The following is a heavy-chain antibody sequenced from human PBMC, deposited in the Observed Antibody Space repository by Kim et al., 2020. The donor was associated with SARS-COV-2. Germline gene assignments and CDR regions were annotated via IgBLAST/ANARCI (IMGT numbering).Heavy chain of an antibody. D-gene: IGHD3-22*01. Sequence: SETLSLTCTVSGGSISSYYWSWIRQPPGKGLEWIGYIYYSGSTNYNPSLKSRVTISVDTSKNQSSLKLSSVTAADTAVYYCARGPYYYDSSGYYYGYYGMDVWGQGTTVTVSS. CDR2: IYYSGST. V-gene: IGHV4-59*01. CDR1: GGSISSYY. CDR3: ARGPYYYDSSGYYYGYYGMDV. J-gene: IGHJ6*02.